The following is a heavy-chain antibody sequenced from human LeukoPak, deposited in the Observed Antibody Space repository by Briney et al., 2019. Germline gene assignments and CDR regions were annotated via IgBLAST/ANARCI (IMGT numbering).Heavy chain of an antibody. CDR2: IHHSGSA. J-gene: IGHJ4*02. CDR3: ARGIRSGVAGMFYLDS. D-gene: IGHD6-19*01. Sequence: SETLSLTCTVSGGSISSYYWSWIRQSPRKGLEWIGEIHHSGSANYNPSLRSRVIMSVDTSKNQFSLMLTSVTAADTGIYFCARGIRSGVAGMFYLDSWSQGSQVTVSS. V-gene: IGHV4-34*01. CDR1: GGSISSYY.